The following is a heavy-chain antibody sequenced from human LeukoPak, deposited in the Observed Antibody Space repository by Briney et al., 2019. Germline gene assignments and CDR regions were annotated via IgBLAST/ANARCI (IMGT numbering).Heavy chain of an antibody. CDR1: GGTFSSYA. D-gene: IGHD1-26*01. V-gene: IGHV1-18*01. CDR2: ISAYNGNT. Sequence: ASVNVSCKASGGTFSSYAISWVRQAPGQGLEWMGWISAYNGNTNYAQKLQGRVTMTTDTSTSTAYMELRSLRSDDTAVYYCARVVLSGSYMEPPLGYWGQGTLVTVSS. CDR3: ARVVLSGSYMEPPLGY. J-gene: IGHJ4*02.